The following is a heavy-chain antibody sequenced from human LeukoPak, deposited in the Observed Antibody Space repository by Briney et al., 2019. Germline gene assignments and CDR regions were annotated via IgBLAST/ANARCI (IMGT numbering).Heavy chain of an antibody. V-gene: IGHV1-8*01. J-gene: IGHJ4*02. CDR1: GYTFTSYD. Sequence: ASVKVSCKASGYTFTSYDINWVRQATGQGLEWMGWMNPNSGNTGYAQKFQGRVTMTRNTSISTAYMELSSLRSEDTAVYYCARLPDDIVVVPAAIPVTDYWGQGTLVTVSP. CDR2: MNPNSGNT. D-gene: IGHD2-2*02. CDR3: ARLPDDIVVVPAAIPVTDY.